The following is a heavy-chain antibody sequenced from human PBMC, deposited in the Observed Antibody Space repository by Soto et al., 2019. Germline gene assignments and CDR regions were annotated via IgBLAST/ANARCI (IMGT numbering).Heavy chain of an antibody. Sequence: EVQLVESGGGLVQPGGSLRLSCEASGFTFRNYDMHWVRQGTGKGLEWVSGISAAGDPDYADSVEGRFTISRENAQNSFSLQMNSLRVGDTAVYYCARTDIDFYGLDVWGQGTTVIVSS. CDR2: ISAAGDP. CDR1: GFTFRNYD. V-gene: IGHV3-13*05. J-gene: IGHJ6*02. CDR3: ARTDIDFYGLDV.